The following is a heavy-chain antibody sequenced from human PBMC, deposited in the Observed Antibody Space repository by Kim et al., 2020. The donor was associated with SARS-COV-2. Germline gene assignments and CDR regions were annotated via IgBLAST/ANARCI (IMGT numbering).Heavy chain of an antibody. Sequence: GGSLRLSCAASGVSFDSSAMNWVRQAPGKGLEWVAVISFDGRNKAYADSVEGRFTISRDNSKRTLHLQMNSLRIEDTAVYYCARGNYYESVSLSDYYNGMDVWGQGTPVTVSS. CDR1: GVSFDSSA. CDR2: ISFDGRNK. J-gene: IGHJ6*02. CDR3: ARGNYYESVSLSDYYNGMDV. D-gene: IGHD3-22*01. V-gene: IGHV3-30-3*01.